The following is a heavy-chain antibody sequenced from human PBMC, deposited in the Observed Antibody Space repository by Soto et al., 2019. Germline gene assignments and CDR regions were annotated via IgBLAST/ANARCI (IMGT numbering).Heavy chain of an antibody. D-gene: IGHD2-15*01. CDR3: EGGVPSWYCSGGSCYAEY. Sequence: QVQLVQSGAEVKKPGSSVKVSCKASGGTFSSYAISWVRQAPGQGLEWMGGTIPIFGTANYAQKFQGRITSAADESTSTADMELSSLRSEDTAVYYCEGGVPSWYCSGGSCYAEYSCQGTLVTVSS. J-gene: IGHJ4*02. CDR2: TIPIFGTA. CDR1: GGTFSSYA. V-gene: IGHV1-69*01.